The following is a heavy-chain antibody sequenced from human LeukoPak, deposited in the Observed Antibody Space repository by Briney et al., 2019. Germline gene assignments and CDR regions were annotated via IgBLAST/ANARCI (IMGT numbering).Heavy chain of an antibody. D-gene: IGHD3/OR15-3a*01. Sequence: ESLRLSCAASGFTVSSNYMSWIRQSPGKGLEWVGEMHPSGITNYSPSLESRVTISVDTSKNQFSLRLTSVTAADTAVYYCARGLDPYKVGNYWGQGTLVSVSS. J-gene: IGHJ4*02. CDR1: GFTVSSNY. CDR2: MHPSGIT. CDR3: ARGLDPYKVGNY. V-gene: IGHV4-34*01.